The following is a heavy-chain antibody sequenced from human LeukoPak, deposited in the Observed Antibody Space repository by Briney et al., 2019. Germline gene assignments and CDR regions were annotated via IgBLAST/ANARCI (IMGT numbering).Heavy chain of an antibody. CDR1: GFTSSSYA. Sequence: PGGSLRLSCSASGFTSSSYAMHWVRQAPGKGLEYVSAISSNGGSTYYADSVKGRFTISRDNSKNTLYLQMSSLRAEDTAVYYCVKDTSPPLRYFDWLLIFDYWGQGTLVTVSS. CDR3: VKDTSPPLRYFDWLLIFDY. D-gene: IGHD3-9*01. V-gene: IGHV3-64D*06. J-gene: IGHJ4*02. CDR2: ISSNGGST.